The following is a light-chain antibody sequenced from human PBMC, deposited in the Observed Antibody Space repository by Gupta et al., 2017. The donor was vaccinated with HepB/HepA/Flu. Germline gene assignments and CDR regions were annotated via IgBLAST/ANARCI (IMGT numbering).Light chain of an antibody. Sequence: SYVLTQPPSVSVAPGKTARITCGGNNIGSKSVHWYQQKPGQAPGLVVYDDTDRPSGFPERVSGSNSGNTATLTIIKVAAGEEADSYCQVWESSSYYRWVFGGGTKLTVL. J-gene: IGLJ3*02. CDR2: DDT. CDR3: QVWESSSYYRWV. V-gene: IGLV3-21*03. CDR1: NIGSKS.